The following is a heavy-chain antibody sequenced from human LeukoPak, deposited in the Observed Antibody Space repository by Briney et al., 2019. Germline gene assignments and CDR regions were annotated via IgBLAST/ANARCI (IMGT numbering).Heavy chain of an antibody. Sequence: SETLSLTCPVSGGSITGYYWSWIRQPAGKGLEWIGRIYTSGSTNYNPSLKSRVTMSFDTSKNQFSLKLSSVTAADTAVYYCARGSPTTNKGAYGWFDPWGQGTLVAVSS. CDR2: IYTSGST. D-gene: IGHD1-14*01. V-gene: IGHV4-4*07. CDR3: ARGSPTTNKGAYGWFDP. J-gene: IGHJ5*02. CDR1: GGSITGYY.